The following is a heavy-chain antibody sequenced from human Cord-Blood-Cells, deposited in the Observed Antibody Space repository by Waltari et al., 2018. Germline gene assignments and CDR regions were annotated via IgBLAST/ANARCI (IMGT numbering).Heavy chain of an antibody. Sequence: QVQLQQWGAGLLKPSETLSLTCPVYGGSFSGYYRSWIRQPPGKGLGWMWDINHSGSTNYNPSLKSRVTISVDTSKNQFSLKLSSVTAADTAVYYCARGLDFKDGYTPYYFDYWGQGTLVTVSS. V-gene: IGHV4-34*01. J-gene: IGHJ4*02. CDR3: ARGLDFKDGYTPYYFDY. CDR1: GGSFSGYY. D-gene: IGHD5-12*01. CDR2: INHSGST.